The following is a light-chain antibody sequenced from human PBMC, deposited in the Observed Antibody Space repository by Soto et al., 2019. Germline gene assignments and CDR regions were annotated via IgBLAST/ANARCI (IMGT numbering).Light chain of an antibody. J-gene: IGLJ2*01. CDR2: KDS. Sequence: SYELTQPPSVSVSPGQTARITCSGDALPKQYAYWYQQKPGQAPVLVIYKDSERPSGIPERFSGSSSGTTVTLTISGVQAEDEADDYCQSADSSGTHVVFGGGTKLTVL. V-gene: IGLV3-25*03. CDR3: QSADSSGTHVV. CDR1: ALPKQY.